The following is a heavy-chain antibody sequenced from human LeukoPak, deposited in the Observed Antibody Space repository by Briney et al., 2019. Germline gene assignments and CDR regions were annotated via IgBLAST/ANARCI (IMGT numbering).Heavy chain of an antibody. CDR2: ISGSGGST. CDR1: GFTFSSYA. J-gene: IGHJ3*02. D-gene: IGHD3-22*01. Sequence: GGSLRLSCAASGFTFSSYAMSWVRQAPGKGLEWVSAISGSGGSTYYADSVKGRFTISRDNSKNTLYLQMSSLRAEYTAVYYCAKCYYDSSGYYFGAFDIWGQGTMVTVSS. V-gene: IGHV3-23*01. CDR3: AKCYYDSSGYYFGAFDI.